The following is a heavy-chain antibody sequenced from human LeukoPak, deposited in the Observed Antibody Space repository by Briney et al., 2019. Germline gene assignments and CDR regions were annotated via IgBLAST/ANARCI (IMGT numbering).Heavy chain of an antibody. CDR2: LKQDGSEK. J-gene: IGHJ4*02. CDR1: GFTFSNYW. D-gene: IGHD3-22*01. V-gene: IGHV3-7*03. CDR3: ALPYYYDSSGQGSDY. Sequence: GGSLRLSCAASGFTFSNYWMSWVRQAPGKGLEWVAKLKQDGSEKYYVDSVKGRFTISRDNSKNTLYLQMNSLRAEDTAVYYCALPYYYDSSGQGSDYWGQGTLVTVSS.